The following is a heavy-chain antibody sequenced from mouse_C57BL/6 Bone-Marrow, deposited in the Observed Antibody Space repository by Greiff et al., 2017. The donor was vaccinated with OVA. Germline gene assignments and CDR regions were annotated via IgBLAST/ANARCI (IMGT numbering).Heavy chain of an antibody. CDR3: ARRRTPSLYGYAMDY. CDR2: INPNNGGT. Sequence: EVQLQQSGPELVKPGASVKIPCKASGYTFTDYNMDWVKQSHGKSLEWIGDINPNNGGTIYNQKFKGKATLTVDKSSSTAYMELRSLTSDDTAVYYCARRRTPSLYGYAMDYWGQGTSVTVSS. V-gene: IGHV1-18*01. CDR1: GYTFTDYN. J-gene: IGHJ4*01. D-gene: IGHD1-1*01.